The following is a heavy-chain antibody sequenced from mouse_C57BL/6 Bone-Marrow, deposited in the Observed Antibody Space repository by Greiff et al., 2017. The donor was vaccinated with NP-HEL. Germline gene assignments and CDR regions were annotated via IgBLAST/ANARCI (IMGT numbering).Heavy chain of an antibody. CDR3: ARRYYYGSSYEAMDY. CDR1: GYTFTSYW. J-gene: IGHJ4*01. CDR2: IYPGSGST. Sequence: QVHVKQPGAELVKPGASVKMSCKASGYTFTSYWITWVKQRPGQGLEWIGDIYPGSGSTNYNEKFKSKATLTVDTSSSTAYMQLSSLTSEDSAVYYCARRYYYGSSYEAMDYWGQGTSVTVSS. V-gene: IGHV1-55*01. D-gene: IGHD1-1*01.